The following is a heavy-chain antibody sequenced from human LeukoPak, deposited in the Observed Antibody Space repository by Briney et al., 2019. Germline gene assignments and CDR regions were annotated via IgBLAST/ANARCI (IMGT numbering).Heavy chain of an antibody. CDR1: GYTLTSYG. CDR3: ARGLYPYK. J-gene: IGHJ4*02. V-gene: IGHV1-18*01. Sequence: ASVKVSCKASGYTLTSYGISWVRQAPGQGLEWMGWISAYNGNTNYAQKFQGRVTMTRNTPISTAYMELSSLRSEDTAVYYCARGLYPYKWGQGTLVTVSS. D-gene: IGHD2-8*01. CDR2: ISAYNGNT.